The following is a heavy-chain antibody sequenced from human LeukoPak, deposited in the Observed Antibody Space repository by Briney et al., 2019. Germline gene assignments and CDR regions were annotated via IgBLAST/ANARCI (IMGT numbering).Heavy chain of an antibody. CDR1: GGTFSSYA. J-gene: IGHJ4*02. Sequence: PVKVSCKASGGTFSSYAISWVRQAPGQGLEWMGGIIPIFGTANYAQKFQGRVTITADESTSTAYMELSSLRSEDTAVYYCARVGSGSYFPLDYWGQGTLVTVSS. CDR3: ARVGSGSYFPLDY. D-gene: IGHD3-10*01. V-gene: IGHV1-69*13. CDR2: IIPIFGTA.